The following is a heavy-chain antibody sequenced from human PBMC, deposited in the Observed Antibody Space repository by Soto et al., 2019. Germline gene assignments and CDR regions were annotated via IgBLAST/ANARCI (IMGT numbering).Heavy chain of an antibody. Sequence: QVQLQESGPGLVKPSETLSLTCTVSGDSVTSGSIYWSWIRQPPGKGLEWIGYVHYTGSTNYNPSLRSRVAISVYTSKNHFSLTLGAETAADTAVYYCARDRGNFGVVLAVFYQYGRDAWGQWSTVTVSS. CDR2: VHYTGST. J-gene: IGHJ6*02. D-gene: IGHD3-3*01. V-gene: IGHV4-61*03. CDR1: GDSVTSGSIY. CDR3: ARDRGNFGVVLAVFYQYGRDA.